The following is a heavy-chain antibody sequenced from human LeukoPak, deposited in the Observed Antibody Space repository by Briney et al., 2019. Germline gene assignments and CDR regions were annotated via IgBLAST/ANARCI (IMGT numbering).Heavy chain of an antibody. CDR3: ARDEESGSSWYNAFDI. V-gene: IGHV3-30*04. CDR2: ISYDGSNK. CDR1: GFTFSSYA. D-gene: IGHD6-13*01. Sequence: PGGSLRLSCAASGFTFSSYAMHWVRQAPGKGLEWVAVISYDGSNKYYADSVKGRFTISRDNSKNTLYLQMNSLRAEDTAVYYCARDEESGSSWYNAFDIWGQGTTVTVSS. J-gene: IGHJ3*02.